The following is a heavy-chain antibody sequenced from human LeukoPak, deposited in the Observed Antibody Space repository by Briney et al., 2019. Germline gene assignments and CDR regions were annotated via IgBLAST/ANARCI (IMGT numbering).Heavy chain of an antibody. J-gene: IGHJ3*02. CDR1: GFTVSSNY. CDR2: IYSGDST. Sequence: GGSLRLSCAASGFTVSSNYMSWVRQAPGKGLEWVSVIYSGDSTYYADSVKGRFTISRDNSKNTLYLQMNSLRAEDTAVYYCARSMVRGGYAFDIWGQGTMVTVSS. V-gene: IGHV3-53*01. D-gene: IGHD3-10*01. CDR3: ARSMVRGGYAFDI.